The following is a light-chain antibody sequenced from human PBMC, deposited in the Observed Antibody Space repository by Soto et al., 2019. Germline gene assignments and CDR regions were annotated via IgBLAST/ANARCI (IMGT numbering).Light chain of an antibody. CDR3: QQHNAYSLT. J-gene: IGKJ4*02. CDR2: AAF. CDR1: QGISNS. Sequence: DIQMTQSPSSLSASVGDRVTITCVASQGISNSLAWFQQKPGKAPKSLIYAAFNLQTGVPSRFSGSGSGTEFTLTISSLQPEDFETYYCQQHNAYSLTFGGGTKVDIK. V-gene: IGKV1-16*01.